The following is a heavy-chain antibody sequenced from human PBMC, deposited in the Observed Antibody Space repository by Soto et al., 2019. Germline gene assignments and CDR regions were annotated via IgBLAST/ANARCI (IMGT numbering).Heavy chain of an antibody. J-gene: IGHJ6*02. Sequence: ASVKVSCKVSGYTLTELSMHWVRQAPGKGLEWMGGFDPEDGETIYAQKFQGRVTMTEDTSTDTAYMELSSLRSEDTAVYYCATALTLVTTVTTSHYYYGMDVWGQGTTVTVSS. CDR3: ATALTLVTTVTTSHYYYGMDV. D-gene: IGHD4-17*01. CDR1: GYTLTELS. CDR2: FDPEDGET. V-gene: IGHV1-24*01.